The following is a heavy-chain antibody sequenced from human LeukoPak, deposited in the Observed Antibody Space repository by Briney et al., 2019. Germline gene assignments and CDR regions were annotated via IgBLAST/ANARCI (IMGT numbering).Heavy chain of an antibody. V-gene: IGHV4-39*07. CDR1: GGSVSSGSYY. CDR2: INHSGST. D-gene: IGHD3-22*01. J-gene: IGHJ6*02. Sequence: PSETLSLTCTVSGGSVSSGSYYWSWIRQPPGKGLEWIGEINHSGSTNYNPSLKSRVTISVDTSKNQFSLKLSSVTAADTAVYYCARGDLYYYDSSGYYYESYYGMDVWGQGTTVTVSS. CDR3: ARGDLYYYDSSGYYYESYYGMDV.